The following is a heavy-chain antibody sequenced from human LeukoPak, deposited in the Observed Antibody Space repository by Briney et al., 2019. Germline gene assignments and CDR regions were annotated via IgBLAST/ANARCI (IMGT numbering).Heavy chain of an antibody. V-gene: IGHV3-30-3*01. J-gene: IGHJ4*02. Sequence: GGSLRLSCAASGFTFSSYAMHWVRQAPGKGLEWVAVISYDGSNKYYADSVKGRFTISRDNSKNTLYLQMNSLRAEDTAVYYCATELILGAYWGQGTLVTVSS. D-gene: IGHD1-26*01. CDR1: GFTFSSYA. CDR3: ATELILGAY. CDR2: ISYDGSNK.